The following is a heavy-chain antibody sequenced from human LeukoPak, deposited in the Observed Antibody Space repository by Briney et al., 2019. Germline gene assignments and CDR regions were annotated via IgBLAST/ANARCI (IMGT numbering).Heavy chain of an antibody. CDR2: INPNSGGT. CDR1: GYTFTGYY. Sequence: ASVKVSCKASGYTFTGYYMHWVRQAPGQGLEWMGWINPNSGGTNYAQKFQGRVTITRDTSISTAYMELSRLRSDDTAVYYCARGGGSRWEHNAFDIWGQGTMVTVSS. D-gene: IGHD1-26*01. V-gene: IGHV1-2*02. CDR3: ARGGGSRWEHNAFDI. J-gene: IGHJ3*02.